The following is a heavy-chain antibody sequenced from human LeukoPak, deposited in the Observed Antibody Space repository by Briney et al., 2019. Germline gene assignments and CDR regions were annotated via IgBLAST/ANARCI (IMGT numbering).Heavy chain of an antibody. V-gene: IGHV3-30-3*01. CDR2: ISYDGSNK. CDR3: ARNPGRTLVVVTAVDY. Sequence: PGGSLRLSCAASGFTFSSHAMHWVRQAPGKGLEWVGVISYDGSNKYYGDSAKGRFTLTRDNSKSMLYVQMNSLRVEDTAVYYCARNPGRTLVVVTAVDYWGQGNLVTASS. J-gene: IGHJ4*02. D-gene: IGHD2-21*02. CDR1: GFTFSSHA.